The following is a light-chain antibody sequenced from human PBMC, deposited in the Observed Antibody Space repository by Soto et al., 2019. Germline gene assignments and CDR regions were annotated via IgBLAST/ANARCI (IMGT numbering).Light chain of an antibody. J-gene: IGLJ3*02. V-gene: IGLV2-8*01. CDR3: SSYAGSNDRWV. CDR1: SSDIGAYNY. CDR2: EVS. Sequence: QSALTQPPSASGSPGQSVTISCTGTSSDIGAYNYVSWYQQHPGKSPKLMIHEVSKRPSGVPDRFSGSKSGNTASLTVYGLQAEDEADYYCSSYAGSNDRWVFGGGTTLTVL.